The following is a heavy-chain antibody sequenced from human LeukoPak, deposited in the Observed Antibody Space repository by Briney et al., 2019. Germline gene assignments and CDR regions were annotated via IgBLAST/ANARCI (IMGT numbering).Heavy chain of an antibody. D-gene: IGHD4-17*01. Sequence: PSETLSLPCAVSSYSISSGSYWGWIRQSPGEGLEWVGSIFHSGNSYYNPSLKSRLTMSVDTSKNQFSLKLTSVTAADTALYYCARVTYVDDMLYQYFDYWGQGILVTVSS. J-gene: IGHJ4*02. CDR1: SYSISSGSY. CDR2: IFHSGNS. V-gene: IGHV4-38-2*01. CDR3: ARVTYVDDMLYQYFDY.